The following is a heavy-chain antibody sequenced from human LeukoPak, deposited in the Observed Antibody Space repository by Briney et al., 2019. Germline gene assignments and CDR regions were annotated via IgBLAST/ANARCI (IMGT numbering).Heavy chain of an antibody. Sequence: SETLSLTCTVSGDSVSSNYWSWIRQPPGKGLEWIGYIYYSGSTNYNPSLKSRVTISVDTSKNQFSLKLSSVTAADTAVYYCARQWVDTAMAPGALYYFDYWGQGTLVTVSS. CDR2: IYYSGST. V-gene: IGHV4-59*08. D-gene: IGHD5-18*01. CDR1: GDSVSSNY. J-gene: IGHJ4*02. CDR3: ARQWVDTAMAPGALYYFDY.